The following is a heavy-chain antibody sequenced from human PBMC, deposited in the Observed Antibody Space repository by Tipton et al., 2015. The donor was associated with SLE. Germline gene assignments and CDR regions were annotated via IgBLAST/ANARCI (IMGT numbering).Heavy chain of an antibody. Sequence: TLSLTCAVYGGSFSGYYWSWIRQPPGKGLEWIGEINHSGSTNYTPSLKSRVTISVDTSKNQFSLKLSSVTAADTAVYYCARGALYDFSPQPLDYWGQGTLVTVSS. CDR2: INHSGST. J-gene: IGHJ4*02. CDR3: ARGALYDFSPQPLDY. D-gene: IGHD3-3*01. CDR1: GGSFSGYY. V-gene: IGHV4-34*01.